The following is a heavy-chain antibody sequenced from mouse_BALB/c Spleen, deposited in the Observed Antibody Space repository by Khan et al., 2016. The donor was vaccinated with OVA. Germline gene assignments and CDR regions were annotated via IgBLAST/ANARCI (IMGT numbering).Heavy chain of an antibody. Sequence: EVQLQESGPSLVKPSQTLSLTCSVTGDSITSGYWNWIRHFPGNKFEYMGYISFSGNTYYNPSLQSRISITRDTSKNQYYLEGNAVTTEDTATYYCAGYGSSFAYWGQGTLVTVSA. CDR2: ISFSGNT. CDR3: AGYGSSFAY. V-gene: IGHV3-8*02. D-gene: IGHD1-1*01. J-gene: IGHJ3*01. CDR1: GDSITSGY.